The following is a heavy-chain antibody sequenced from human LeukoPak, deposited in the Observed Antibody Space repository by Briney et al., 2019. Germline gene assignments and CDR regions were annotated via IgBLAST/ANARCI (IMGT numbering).Heavy chain of an antibody. Sequence: GRSLRLSCTASGFTFGDYAMSWVRQAPGKGLEWVGFIRSKAYGGTTEYAASVKGRFTISRDDSKSIAYLQMNSLKTEDTAVYYCTRESGSYYGPFDYWGQGTLVTVSS. V-gene: IGHV3-49*04. D-gene: IGHD1-26*01. CDR3: TRESGSYYGPFDY. J-gene: IGHJ4*02. CDR1: GFTFGDYA. CDR2: IRSKAYGGTT.